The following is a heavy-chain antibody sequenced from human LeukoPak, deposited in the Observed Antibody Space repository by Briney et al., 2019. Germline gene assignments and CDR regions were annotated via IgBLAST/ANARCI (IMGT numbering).Heavy chain of an antibody. CDR1: GFSFSSYA. CDR3: AKGPYSDSSEWFQY. Sequence: GGSLRLSCAASGFSFSSYAMGWVXQAPGXXLEWVSSISGTGGRTYYADSVKGRFTISRDNSRNTLSLQMNSLRVEDTAVYFCAKGPYSDSSEWFQYWGQGTLVTVSS. CDR2: ISGTGGRT. V-gene: IGHV3-23*01. J-gene: IGHJ1*01. D-gene: IGHD6-13*01.